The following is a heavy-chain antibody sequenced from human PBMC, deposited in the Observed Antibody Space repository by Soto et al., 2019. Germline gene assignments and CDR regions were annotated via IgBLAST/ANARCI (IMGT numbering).Heavy chain of an antibody. CDR1: AFAFSSFG. Sequence: QEQLEESGGGVVQPGRSLRLSCAASAFAFSSFGMHWVRQAPGKGLEWVAGITCDGRSKYYTDSVKGRFTISRDDSKSTLFLQMSSLRAEETAVYYCTKSDVSWVAMENSYYYIMDVGGKGTTVTVSS. D-gene: IGHD2-2*01. V-gene: IGHV3-30*18. CDR3: TKSDVSWVAMENSYYYIMDV. J-gene: IGHJ6*03. CDR2: ITCDGRSK.